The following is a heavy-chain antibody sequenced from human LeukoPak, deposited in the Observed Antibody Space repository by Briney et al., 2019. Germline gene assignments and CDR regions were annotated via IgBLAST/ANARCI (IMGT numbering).Heavy chain of an antibody. CDR3: EGDVLVSGGSYYHGF. CDR1: GYALTELS. CDR2: VDPKDGET. Sequence: ASVKVSCKVSGYALTELSIHWVRQAPGKGVEWMGGVDPKDGETIYAQNFQDRVTVTDDRSTDTSYMELRGLTSKDPAMYVCEGDVLVSGGSYYHGFWGQGTLVTVSS. J-gene: IGHJ4*02. V-gene: IGHV1-24*01. D-gene: IGHD3-10*01.